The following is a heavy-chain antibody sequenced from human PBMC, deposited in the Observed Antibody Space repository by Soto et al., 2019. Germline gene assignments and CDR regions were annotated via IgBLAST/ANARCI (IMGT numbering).Heavy chain of an antibody. CDR2: ISSNGGST. D-gene: IGHD3-10*01. Sequence: GGSLRLSCAASGFTFSSYAMHWVRQAPGKGLEYVSAISSNGGSTYYANSVKGRFTISRDNSKNTLYLQMGSLRAEDMAVYYCARDRLMVRGVIGYWGQGTLVTVSS. CDR1: GFTFSSYA. J-gene: IGHJ4*02. V-gene: IGHV3-64*01. CDR3: ARDRLMVRGVIGY.